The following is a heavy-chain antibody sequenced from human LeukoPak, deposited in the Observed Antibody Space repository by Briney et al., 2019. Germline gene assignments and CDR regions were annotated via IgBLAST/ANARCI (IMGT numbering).Heavy chain of an antibody. Sequence: RSLRLSCAASGFSFSNYGMHWVRQAPGKGLEGVALIWFDGSNKYYADSVKGRFTISRDNSKNTLYLQMNSLRAEDTAVYYCARDMRTSVAGTDYWGQGTLVTVSS. V-gene: IGHV3-33*01. CDR1: GFSFSNYG. D-gene: IGHD6-19*01. CDR3: ARDMRTSVAGTDY. CDR2: IWFDGSNK. J-gene: IGHJ4*02.